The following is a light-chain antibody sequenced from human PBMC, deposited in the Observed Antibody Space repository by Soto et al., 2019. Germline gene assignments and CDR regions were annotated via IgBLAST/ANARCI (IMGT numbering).Light chain of an antibody. V-gene: IGKV3-20*01. J-gene: IGKJ1*01. CDR3: QQYGSSPRT. CDR1: QSVSSSY. Sequence: EMVLTQSPVTLSLSPGERATLPCRASQSVSSSYLAWYQQKPGQPPRLLIYGASSRATGIPDRFSGSGSGTDFTLTISRLEPEDFAVYYCQQYGSSPRTFGQGTKVDIK. CDR2: GAS.